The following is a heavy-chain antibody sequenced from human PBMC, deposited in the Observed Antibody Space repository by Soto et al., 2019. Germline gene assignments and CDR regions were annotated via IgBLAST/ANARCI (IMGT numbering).Heavy chain of an antibody. CDR3: AKDRSSGTSFDY. D-gene: IGHD3-22*01. CDR1: GFTFSGYA. J-gene: IGHJ4*01. V-gene: IGHV3-23*01. Sequence: GGSLRLSCAASGFTFSGYAMSWVRQAPGKGLEWVSEITGSGSGTYYTDSVKGRFTISRDNSKNTLYLQMNSLRVEDTAVYYCAKDRSSGTSFDYWGQGTMPTVSS. CDR2: ITGSGSGT.